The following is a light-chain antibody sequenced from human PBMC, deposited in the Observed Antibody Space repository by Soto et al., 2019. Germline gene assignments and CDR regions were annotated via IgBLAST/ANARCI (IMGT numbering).Light chain of an antibody. CDR1: QSISSW. CDR3: KQYNSYST. Sequence: DIQMPQSPSTLSASVGDRVPITCRASQSISSWLAWYQQKPGKAPKLLIYKASSLESGVPSRFSGSGSGTEFTLTISSLQPDDFATYYCKQYNSYSTVGQGNKVDIK. V-gene: IGKV1-5*03. J-gene: IGKJ1*01. CDR2: KAS.